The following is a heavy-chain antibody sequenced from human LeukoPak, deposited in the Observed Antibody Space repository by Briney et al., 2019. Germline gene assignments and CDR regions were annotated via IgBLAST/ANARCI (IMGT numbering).Heavy chain of an antibody. CDR3: ARMSVAATYYYYYMDV. J-gene: IGHJ6*03. V-gene: IGHV4-59*10. Sequence: PSETLSLTCAVYGGSFSGYYWSWIRQPAGKGLEWIGRIYTSGSTNYNPSLKSRVTISVDTSKNQFSLKLSSVTAADTAVYYCARMSVAATYYYYYMDVWGKGTTVTISS. D-gene: IGHD6-6*01. CDR2: IYTSGST. CDR1: GGSFSGYY.